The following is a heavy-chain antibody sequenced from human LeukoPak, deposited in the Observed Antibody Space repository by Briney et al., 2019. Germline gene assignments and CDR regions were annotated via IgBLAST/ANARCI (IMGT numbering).Heavy chain of an antibody. CDR1: GFTFSSYA. CDR3: ATGQIAVADFFDY. CDR2: ISGSGGST. J-gene: IGHJ4*02. D-gene: IGHD6-19*01. V-gene: IGHV3-23*01. Sequence: GGSLRLSCAASGFTFSSYAMSWVRQAPGRGLEWVSAISGSGGSTYYADSVKGRFTISRDNSKNTLYLQMNSLRAEDTAVYYCATGQIAVADFFDYWGQGTLVTVSS.